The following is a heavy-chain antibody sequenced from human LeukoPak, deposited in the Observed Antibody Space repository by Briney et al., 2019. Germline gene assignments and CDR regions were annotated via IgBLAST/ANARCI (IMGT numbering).Heavy chain of an antibody. CDR3: ASGQQLGY. Sequence: PGGSLRLSCAASGFTFSNYWMSRVRQAPGKGLEWVANIKQDGSEKYYVDSVKGRFTISRDNAKNSLYLQMNSLRAEDTAVYYCASGQQLGYWGQGTLVTVSS. CDR2: IKQDGSEK. D-gene: IGHD6-6*01. V-gene: IGHV3-7*01. CDR1: GFTFSNYW. J-gene: IGHJ4*02.